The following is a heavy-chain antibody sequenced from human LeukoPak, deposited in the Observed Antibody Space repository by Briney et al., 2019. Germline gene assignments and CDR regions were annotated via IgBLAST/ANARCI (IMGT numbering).Heavy chain of an antibody. CDR2: ISPTGSTT. J-gene: IGHJ4*02. V-gene: IGHV3-74*01. CDR3: ARALTTLTYEGY. D-gene: IGHD1-1*01. Sequence: GGSLRLSCTASGFSFSGHWMHWARQLPGKGLVWVSRISPTGSTTSYADSVKGRFTVSRDNANDSLYLQMNSLRAEDTAVYYCARALTTLTYEGYWGQGTLVTVSS. CDR1: GFSFSGHW.